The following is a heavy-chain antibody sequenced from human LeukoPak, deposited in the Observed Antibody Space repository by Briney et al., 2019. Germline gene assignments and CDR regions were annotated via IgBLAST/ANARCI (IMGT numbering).Heavy chain of an antibody. CDR2: INPNGGRI. Sequence: ASVKVSCTASGYTFIGYCIHWVRQAPGQGIEWMGWINPNGGRINYAQKFQGRVTMTRDTSISTAYMELSRLRSDDSAVYYCARDQRLVAGTFYFDYWGQGTLVTVSS. V-gene: IGHV1-2*02. J-gene: IGHJ4*02. D-gene: IGHD5-12*01. CDR1: GYTFIGYC. CDR3: ARDQRLVAGTFYFDY.